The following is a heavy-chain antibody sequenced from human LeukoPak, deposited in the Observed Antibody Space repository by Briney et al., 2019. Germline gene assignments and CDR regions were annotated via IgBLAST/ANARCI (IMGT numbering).Heavy chain of an antibody. V-gene: IGHV3-48*01. D-gene: IGHD3-10*01. CDR2: ISSSSSTI. J-gene: IGHJ4*02. Sequence: GGSLRLSCAASGFTFRNYSMNWVRQAPGKGLEWVSYISSSSSTIYYADSVKGRFTISRDNAKNSLYLQMNSLRAEGTAVYYCARRYMVRGVFAFDYWGQGTLVTVSS. CDR3: ARRYMVRGVFAFDY. CDR1: GFTFRNYS.